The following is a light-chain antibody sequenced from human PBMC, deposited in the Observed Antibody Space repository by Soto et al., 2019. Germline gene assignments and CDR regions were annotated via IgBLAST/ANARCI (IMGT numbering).Light chain of an antibody. CDR3: QQSYSIPLT. Sequence: EIVLTQSPGTLSLSPGERVTLSCRASQSVTSTYLAWYQQKPGQAPRLLIYDASNRATGIPARFSGSGSGTDFTLTISSLEPEDFATYYCQQSYSIPLTFGGGTKVDIK. V-gene: IGKV3-11*01. CDR2: DAS. CDR1: QSVTSTY. J-gene: IGKJ4*01.